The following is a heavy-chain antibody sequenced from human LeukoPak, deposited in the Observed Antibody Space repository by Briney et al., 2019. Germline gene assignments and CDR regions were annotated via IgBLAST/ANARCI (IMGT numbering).Heavy chain of an antibody. D-gene: IGHD4-23*01. CDR3: ARAPYGANTFPGKIDY. CDR2: ISYDGSNR. CDR1: GFTFSNAW. Sequence: HPGGSLRLSCAASGFTFSNAWMNWVRQAPGKGLEWVTLISYDGSNRKYADSVKGRFTISRDNSRNTLYLQMSSLRAEDTALYYCARAPYGANTFPGKIDYWGQGTLVIVSS. V-gene: IGHV3-30-3*01. J-gene: IGHJ4*01.